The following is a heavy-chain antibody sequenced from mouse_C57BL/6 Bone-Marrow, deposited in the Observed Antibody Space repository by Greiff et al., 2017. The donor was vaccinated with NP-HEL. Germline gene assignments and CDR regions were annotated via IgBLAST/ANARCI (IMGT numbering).Heavy chain of an antibody. CDR3: ARGDGYYGYFYV. CDR2: IDPSDSYT. D-gene: IGHD2-3*01. V-gene: IGHV1-69*01. CDR1: GYTFTSYW. J-gene: IGHJ1*03. Sequence: QVQLQQPGAELVMPGASVKLSCKASGYTFTSYWMHWVKQRPGQGLEWIGEIDPSDSYTNYNQKFKGKSTLTVDKSSSTAYMQLSSLTSEDSAVYYFARGDGYYGYFYVWGTGTTVTVSS.